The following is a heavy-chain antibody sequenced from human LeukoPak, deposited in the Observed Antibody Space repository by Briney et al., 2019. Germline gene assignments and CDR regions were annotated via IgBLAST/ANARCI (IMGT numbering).Heavy chain of an antibody. J-gene: IGHJ4*02. CDR1: GYTFTSYG. Sequence: ASVKVSCKASGYTFTSYGISWVRQAPGQGLEWMGWISAHNGNTNYAQKLQGRVTMTTDTSTSTAYMELRSLRSDDTAVYYCARHISSGGTYAHFDYWGQGTLVTVSS. CDR3: ARHISSGGTYAHFDY. CDR2: ISAHNGNT. V-gene: IGHV1-18*01. D-gene: IGHD1-26*01.